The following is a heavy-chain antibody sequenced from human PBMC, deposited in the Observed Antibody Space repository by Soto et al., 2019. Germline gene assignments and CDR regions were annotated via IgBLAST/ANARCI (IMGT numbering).Heavy chain of an antibody. CDR2: INPSGTRT. D-gene: IGHD6-6*01. V-gene: IGHV1-46*03. CDR3: ASPGSSSSSGEYFDY. J-gene: IGHJ4*01. Sequence: GASVKVSCKASGFIFSKYYMHWVRQAPGQGLEWVGIINPSGTRTSCAPKFQGRATMTRDTSTSTVYKELSSLTSDDTAVYYCASPGSSSSSGEYFDYWG. CDR1: GFIFSKYY.